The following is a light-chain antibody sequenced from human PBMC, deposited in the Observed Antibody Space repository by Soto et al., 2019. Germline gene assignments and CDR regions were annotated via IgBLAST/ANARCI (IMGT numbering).Light chain of an antibody. CDR1: QSVSSSY. CDR3: QQYGSSSWT. CDR2: DAY. Sequence: EIVLTQSPGTLSLSPVSRATLSCTASQSVSSSYLAWYQQKPGQAPRLLVYDAYNRATGIPPRFSGSGSGTDFTLTISRLEPEDFAVYYCQQYGSSSWTFGQGTKVDIK. V-gene: IGKV3-20*01. J-gene: IGKJ1*01.